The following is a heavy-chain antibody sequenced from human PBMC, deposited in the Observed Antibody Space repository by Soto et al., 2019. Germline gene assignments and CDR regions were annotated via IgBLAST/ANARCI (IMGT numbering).Heavy chain of an antibody. CDR3: AKKGVLVGGYDWFGS. V-gene: IGHV3-23*01. CDR1: GFAFSSYS. J-gene: IGHJ5*01. CDR2: IGDNGRTT. D-gene: IGHD5-12*01. Sequence: EVQLLESGGGLVQPGGSLRLSCVASGFAFSSYSMSWVRQAPGKGLEWVSIIGDNGRTTYYGNSVKGRFTISRDTSKNTLYLHMNNLRDEDTAVYYGAKKGVLVGGYDWFGSWGQGTLVTVSS.